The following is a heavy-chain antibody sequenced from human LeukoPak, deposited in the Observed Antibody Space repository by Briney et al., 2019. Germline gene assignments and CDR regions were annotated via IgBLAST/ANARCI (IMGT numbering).Heavy chain of an antibody. CDR3: ARYLTGWPSAFDI. V-gene: IGHV3-66*01. CDR1: GFSVSTNY. J-gene: IGHJ3*02. CDR2: IYSGGST. Sequence: GGSLRLSCAASGFSVSTNYMSWVRQAPGKGLEWVSVIYSGGSTYYADSVKGRFTISRDNSKNTLFLQMNSLRAEDTAVYYCARYLTGWPSAFDIWGQGTMVTVSS. D-gene: IGHD6-19*01.